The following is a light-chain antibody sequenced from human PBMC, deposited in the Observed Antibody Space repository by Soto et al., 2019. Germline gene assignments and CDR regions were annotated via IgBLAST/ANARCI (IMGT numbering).Light chain of an antibody. V-gene: IGLV1-40*01. CDR1: SANIVAGFD. CDR3: QSYDSSLSGYV. J-gene: IGLJ1*01. CDR2: ANT. Sequence: QSVLTQPPSVSGAPGQRVTISCTGSSANIVAGFDVHWYQQLPGTAPRLLIYANTKRPSGVPDRFSGSRSGTSISLAISGLRAEDEADYFCQSYDSSLSGYVFGTGTKLTVL.